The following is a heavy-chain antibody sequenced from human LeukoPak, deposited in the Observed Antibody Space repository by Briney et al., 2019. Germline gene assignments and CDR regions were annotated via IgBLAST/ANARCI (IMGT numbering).Heavy chain of an antibody. CDR3: ASGRELESPLRY. V-gene: IGHV1-2*02. J-gene: IGHJ4*02. D-gene: IGHD1-1*01. Sequence: ASVKVSCKASGYTLTGYYMHWVRQAPGQGLEWMGWINPNSGGTNYAQKFQGRVTMTRDTSISTAYMELRSLRSDDTAVYYCASGRELESPLRYWGQGTLVTVSS. CDR2: INPNSGGT. CDR1: GYTLTGYY.